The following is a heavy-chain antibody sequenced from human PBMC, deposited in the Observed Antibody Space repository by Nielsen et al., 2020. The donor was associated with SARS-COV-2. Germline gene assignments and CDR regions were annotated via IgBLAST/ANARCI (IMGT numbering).Heavy chain of an antibody. Sequence: GESLKISCQGSGYNFATYWIAWVRQMPGKGLEWTGVVYPGDSDTRYSPSFQGQVIISSDKSITTAYLQWNSLQASDSAMYYCARLQSSTGGGMDVWGQGTAVTVSS. D-gene: IGHD6-13*01. CDR3: ARLQSSTGGGMDV. CDR2: VYPGDSDT. J-gene: IGHJ6*02. CDR1: GYNFATYW. V-gene: IGHV5-51*01.